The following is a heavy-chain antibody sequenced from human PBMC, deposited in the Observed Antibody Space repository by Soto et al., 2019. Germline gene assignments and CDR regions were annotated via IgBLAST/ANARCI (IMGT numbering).Heavy chain of an antibody. V-gene: IGHV3-23*01. J-gene: IGHJ4*02. CDR3: AKVVIRPTVYFDY. CDR2: ISGSGGST. D-gene: IGHD3-22*01. Sequence: GGSLRLSCAASGFTFSSYAMSWVRQAPGRGLEWVSAISGSGGSTYYADSVKGRFTISRDNSKNTLYLQMNSLRAEDTAVYYCAKVVIRPTVYFDYWGQGTPVTVSS. CDR1: GFTFSSYA.